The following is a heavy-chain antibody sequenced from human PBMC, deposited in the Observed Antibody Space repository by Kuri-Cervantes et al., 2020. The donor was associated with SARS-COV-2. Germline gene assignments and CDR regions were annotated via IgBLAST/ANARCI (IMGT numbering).Heavy chain of an antibody. CDR3: ARVRYQLLYLGWFDP. Sequence: ASVKVSCKASGYTFTNYGLSWVRQAPGRGLEWVASTNTYNGNTNYAQILQGRVTMTTDTSTSTAYMELRSLRSDDTAVYYCARVRYQLLYLGWFDPWGQGTLVTVSS. V-gene: IGHV1-18*01. J-gene: IGHJ5*02. D-gene: IGHD2-2*02. CDR1: GYTFTNYG. CDR2: TNTYNGNT.